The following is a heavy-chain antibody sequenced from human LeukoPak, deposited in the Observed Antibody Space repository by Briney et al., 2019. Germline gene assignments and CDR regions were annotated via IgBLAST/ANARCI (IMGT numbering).Heavy chain of an antibody. Sequence: ASVKVSCKASGYTFTGPYMHWVRQAPGQELEWMGWINPNSGGTNYAQKFQGRVTMTRDTSISTTYMELSRLRSDDTAVYYCARDYYDSSGGALDIWGQGTMVTVSS. CDR2: INPNSGGT. J-gene: IGHJ3*02. CDR1: GYTFTGPY. D-gene: IGHD3-22*01. CDR3: ARDYYDSSGGALDI. V-gene: IGHV1-2*02.